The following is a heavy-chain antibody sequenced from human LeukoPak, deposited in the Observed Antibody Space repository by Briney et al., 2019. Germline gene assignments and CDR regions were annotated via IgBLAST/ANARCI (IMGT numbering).Heavy chain of an antibody. D-gene: IGHD3-3*01. CDR3: ARDTRFPGGDY. V-gene: IGHV1-46*01. CDR2: INPSSGST. Sequence: ASVKVSCKASGYTFTSYYMHWVRQAPGQGLEWMGIINPSSGSTSYAQKFQGRVTMTRDTSTSTVYMELSSLRSEDTAVYYCARDTRFPGGDYWGQGTLVTVSS. CDR1: GYTFTSYY. J-gene: IGHJ4*02.